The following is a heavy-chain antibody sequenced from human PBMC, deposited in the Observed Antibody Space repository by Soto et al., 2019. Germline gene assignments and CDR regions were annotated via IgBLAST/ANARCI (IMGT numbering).Heavy chain of an antibody. V-gene: IGHV1-69*13. CDR2: IIPIFGTA. D-gene: IGHD3-22*01. CDR3: ARDPYVPEPHYYDSSGAFDI. J-gene: IGHJ3*02. CDR1: GGTFSSYA. Sequence: SVKVSCKASGGTFSSYAISWVRQAPGQGLEWMGGIIPIFGTANSAQKFQGRVTITADESTSTAYMELSSLRSEDTAVYYCARDPYVPEPHYYDSSGAFDIWGQGTMVTVSS.